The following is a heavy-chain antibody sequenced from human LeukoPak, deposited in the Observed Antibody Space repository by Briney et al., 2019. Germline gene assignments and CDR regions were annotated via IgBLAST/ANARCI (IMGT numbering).Heavy chain of an antibody. CDR1: GASVSSGAYY. D-gene: IGHD1-26*01. V-gene: IGHV4-31*11. J-gene: IGHJ4*02. CDR3: ARESSGRGSYAYFFDY. CDR2: IYYSGNT. Sequence: PSETLSLTCAVSGASVSSGAYYWSWIRQPPGKGLEWIGHIYYSGNTYYNPSLKSRITISVDTSKNQFSLKLNSVTAADTAVYYCARESSGRGSYAYFFDYWGQGTLVTVSS.